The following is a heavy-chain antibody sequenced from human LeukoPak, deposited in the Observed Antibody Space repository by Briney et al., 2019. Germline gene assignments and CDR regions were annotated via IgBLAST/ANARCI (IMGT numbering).Heavy chain of an antibody. CDR1: GFTFDDYG. Sequence: GGSLRLSXAASGFTFDDYGMSWVRQAPGKGLEWVSAINWHGGSTGYADSVKGRFTISRDNAKNSLYLQMNSLRAEDTALYYCARDWVGISRNAFDIWGQGTMVTVSS. D-gene: IGHD2-21*01. V-gene: IGHV3-20*04. CDR3: ARDWVGISRNAFDI. CDR2: INWHGGST. J-gene: IGHJ3*02.